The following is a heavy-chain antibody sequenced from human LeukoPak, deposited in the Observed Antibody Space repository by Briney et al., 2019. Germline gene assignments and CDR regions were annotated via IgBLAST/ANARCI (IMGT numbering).Heavy chain of an antibody. CDR2: IIPIFGTA. Sequence: SVKVSCTASQRTVTTSAISWVRQAPGQGLEWMGGIIPIFGTANYAQKFQGRVTITADESTSTAYMELSSLRSEDTAVYYCARHSEDYCYYWGWFPPLVRGTLVTVSS. D-gene: IGHD4-11*01. V-gene: IGHV1-69*13. CDR3: ARHSEDYCYYWGWFPP. CDR1: QRTVTTSA. J-gene: IGHJ5*02.